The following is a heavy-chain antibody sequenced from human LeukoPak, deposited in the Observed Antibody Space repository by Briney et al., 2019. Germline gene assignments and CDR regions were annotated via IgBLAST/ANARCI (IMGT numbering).Heavy chain of an antibody. CDR2: IYYTGSS. J-gene: IGHJ4*02. Sequence: SETLSLTCAVYGGSLSGYYWGWIRQPPGKGLEWIGSIYYTGSSYYNPSLKSRVTISVDTSKNQFSLTLRSVTAADTAVYYCARDCSGGSCFSGPFEYWGQGTLVTVSS. V-gene: IGHV4-39*02. D-gene: IGHD2-15*01. CDR1: GGSLSGYY. CDR3: ARDCSGGSCFSGPFEY.